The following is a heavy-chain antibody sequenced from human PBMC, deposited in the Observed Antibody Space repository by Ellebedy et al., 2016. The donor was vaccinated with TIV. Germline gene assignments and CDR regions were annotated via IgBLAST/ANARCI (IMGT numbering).Heavy chain of an antibody. CDR1: GFTFNSYG. D-gene: IGHD4-17*01. Sequence: GESLKISCAASGFTFNSYGIHWVRQAPGKGLEWVGRIKRKTDGGTTEYAAPVKGRFTISRDDSKNTLYLQMNSLKTEDTAVYYCTTENYGDYVFDYWGQGTLVTVSS. J-gene: IGHJ4*02. CDR3: TTENYGDYVFDY. V-gene: IGHV3-15*01. CDR2: IKRKTDGGTT.